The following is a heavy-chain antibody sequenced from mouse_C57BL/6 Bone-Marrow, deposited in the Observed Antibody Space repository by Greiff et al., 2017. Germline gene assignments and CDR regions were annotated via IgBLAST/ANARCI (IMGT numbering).Heavy chain of an antibody. D-gene: IGHD2-2*01. V-gene: IGHV1-80*01. CDR1: GYAFSSYW. Sequence: QVQLQQSGAELVKPGASVKISCKASGYAFSSYWMNWVKQRPGKGLEWIGQIYPGDGDTNYNGKFKGKATLTADKSSSTAYMQLSSLTSEDSAVYFCASLYYGYDYFDYWGQGTTLTVSS. J-gene: IGHJ2*01. CDR2: IYPGDGDT. CDR3: ASLYYGYDYFDY.